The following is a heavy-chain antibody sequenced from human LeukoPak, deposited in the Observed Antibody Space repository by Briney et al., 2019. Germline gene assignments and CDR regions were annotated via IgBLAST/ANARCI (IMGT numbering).Heavy chain of an antibody. CDR3: ARENGSTTDYYYHFYID. J-gene: IGHJ6*03. CDR2: IYYSEST. V-gene: IGHV4-59*01. Sequence: SETLSLTCTVSGGSISSYYWSWIRQPPGKGLEWIGCIYYSESTNYNPSLKSRVTISVDTSKNQFSLKLSSVTAADTAVYYCARENGSTTDYYYHFYIDLGQ. D-gene: IGHD2-2*01. CDR1: GGSISSYY.